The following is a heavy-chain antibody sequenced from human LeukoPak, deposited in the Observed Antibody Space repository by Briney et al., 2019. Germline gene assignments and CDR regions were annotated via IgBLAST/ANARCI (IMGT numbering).Heavy chain of an antibody. V-gene: IGHV5-51*01. Sequence: GESLKISCKGSGYRFTSYWIGWVRQMPGKGLEWMGVIYPDDSDTRYSPSFQGQVTISADKSISTAFLQWSSLKASDTAMYYCASSPYYYDGSGPFEYWGQGTRVTVSS. J-gene: IGHJ4*02. CDR2: IYPDDSDT. CDR3: ASSPYYYDGSGPFEY. D-gene: IGHD3-22*01. CDR1: GYRFTSYW.